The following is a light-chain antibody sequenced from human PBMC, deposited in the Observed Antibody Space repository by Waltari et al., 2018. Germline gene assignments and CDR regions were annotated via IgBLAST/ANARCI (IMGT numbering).Light chain of an antibody. CDR1: QSVSSY. Sequence: EIVLTQSPATLSLSPGERATLSCRASQSVSSYVAWYQQKPGQAPRLLIYDASNRATGIPARFSGSESGTDFTLTISSLEPEDFAVYYCQQRSNWPLTFGGGTKVEIK. CDR3: QQRSNWPLT. V-gene: IGKV3-11*01. J-gene: IGKJ4*01. CDR2: DAS.